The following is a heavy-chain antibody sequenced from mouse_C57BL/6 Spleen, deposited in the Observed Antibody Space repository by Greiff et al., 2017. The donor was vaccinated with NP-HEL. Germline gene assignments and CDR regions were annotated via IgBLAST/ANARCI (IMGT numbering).Heavy chain of an antibody. CDR3: ARGDGSGRAMDY. D-gene: IGHD1-1*01. V-gene: IGHV1-69*01. CDR2: IDPSDSYT. CDR1: GYTFTSYW. J-gene: IGHJ4*01. Sequence: QVQLQQPGAELVMPGASVKLSCKASGYTFTSYWMHWVKQRPGQGLEWIGEIDPSDSYTNYNQKFKGKSTLTVDKSSSTAYMQLSSLTSEDSAVYYCARGDGSGRAMDYWGQGTSVTVSS.